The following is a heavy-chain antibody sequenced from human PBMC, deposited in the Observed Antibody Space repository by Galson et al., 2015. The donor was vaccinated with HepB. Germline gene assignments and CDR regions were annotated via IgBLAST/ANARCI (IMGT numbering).Heavy chain of an antibody. CDR3: ARAGDYVINWYLDV. J-gene: IGHJ2*01. Sequence: SVKVSCKASGFTISTSHIHWVRQAPGQGLEWMGIIRPTDGSTSYAQKFQGRVSMTTETSTGTVYMELSSLRSDDTAVYYCARAGDYVINWYLDVWGRGTLVTVSS. CDR2: IRPTDGST. CDR1: GFTISTSH. D-gene: IGHD4-17*01. V-gene: IGHV1-46*01.